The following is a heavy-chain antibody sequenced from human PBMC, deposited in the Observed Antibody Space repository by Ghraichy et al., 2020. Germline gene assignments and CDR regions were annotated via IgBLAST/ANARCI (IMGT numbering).Heavy chain of an antibody. CDR3: ARAIVKVNCSSTSCYTSYSSGWYYYYYMDV. Sequence: SQTLSLTCAVYGGSFSGYYWSWIRQPPGKGLEWIGEINHSGSTNYNPSLKSRVTISVDTSKNQFSLKLSSVTAADTAVYYCARAIVKVNCSSTSCYTSYSSGWYYYYYMDVWGKGTTVTVSS. V-gene: IGHV4-34*01. CDR2: INHSGST. J-gene: IGHJ6*03. D-gene: IGHD2-2*02. CDR1: GGSFSGYY.